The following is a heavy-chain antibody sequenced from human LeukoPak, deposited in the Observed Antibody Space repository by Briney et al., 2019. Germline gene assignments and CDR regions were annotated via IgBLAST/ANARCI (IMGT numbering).Heavy chain of an antibody. Sequence: PGRSLRLSCAASGFTFSRLGMQWVRQAPGKGLEWVAMIWHDGSVEEYAASVKGRFTISRDNSRDTLFLQMNRLRDDDTAVYYCAKGGDQFRGYLDAWGKGTKVTVSS. D-gene: IGHD3-16*01. CDR2: IWHDGSVE. CDR1: GFTFSRLG. CDR3: AKGGDQFRGYLDA. J-gene: IGHJ6*03. V-gene: IGHV3-33*06.